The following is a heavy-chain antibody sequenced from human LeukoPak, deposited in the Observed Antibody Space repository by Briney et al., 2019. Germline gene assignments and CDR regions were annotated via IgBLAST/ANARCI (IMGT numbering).Heavy chain of an antibody. CDR2: ISGSGGGT. CDR3: AKDRGPYYGSGSYGGINY. J-gene: IGHJ4*02. Sequence: PGGSLRLSCAASGFTFSSYAMSWVRQAPGKGLEWVSAISGSGGGTCYADSVKGRFTISRDNSKNTLYLQMNSLRAEDTAVYYCAKDRGPYYGSGSYGGINYWGQGTLVTVSS. D-gene: IGHD3-10*01. CDR1: GFTFSSYA. V-gene: IGHV3-23*01.